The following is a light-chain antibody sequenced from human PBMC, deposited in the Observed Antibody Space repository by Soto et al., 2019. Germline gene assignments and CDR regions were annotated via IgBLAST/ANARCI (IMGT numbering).Light chain of an antibody. CDR2: EVS. CDR1: SSDVGGYNY. J-gene: IGLJ3*02. Sequence: QSVLTQPASVSGSPGQSITISCTGTSSDVGGYNYVSWYQQHPGKAPKLMIYEVSNRPSGVPDRFSGSRSGTSASLAISGLRPEDEADYHCATWDDSLSGPVFGGGTKLTVL. CDR3: ATWDDSLSGPV. V-gene: IGLV2-14*01.